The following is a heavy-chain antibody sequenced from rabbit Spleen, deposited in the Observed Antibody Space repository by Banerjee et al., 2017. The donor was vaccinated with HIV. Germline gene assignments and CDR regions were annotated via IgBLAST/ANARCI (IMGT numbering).Heavy chain of an antibody. D-gene: IGHD1-1*01. Sequence: QEQLVESGGGLVQPEGSLTLTCKASGFDFSNNAMCWVRQAPGKGLEWIGYIDLLFGTTYYANWVNGQFTISSHNAQNTLYLQLHSLTAADTATYFCVRGASGSGYYSLWGPGTLVTVS. CDR3: VRGASGSGYYSL. CDR1: GFDFSNNA. CDR2: IDLLFGTT. V-gene: IGHV1S47*01. J-gene: IGHJ6*01.